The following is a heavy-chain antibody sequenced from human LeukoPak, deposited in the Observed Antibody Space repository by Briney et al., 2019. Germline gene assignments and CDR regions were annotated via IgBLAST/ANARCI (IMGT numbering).Heavy chain of an antibody. D-gene: IGHD6-19*01. CDR2: ISDSGSTI. CDR3: ARDLPYSSGWYFGY. V-gene: IGHV3-48*02. J-gene: IGHJ4*02. CDR1: GFSFSSYS. Sequence: GGSLRLSCAASGFSFSSYSVNWVRQAPGRGLEWLSYISDSGSTIFYADSVKGRFTISRDNGMNSLYLQMNSLRDEDTAVYYCARDLPYSSGWYFGYWGQGTLVTVSS.